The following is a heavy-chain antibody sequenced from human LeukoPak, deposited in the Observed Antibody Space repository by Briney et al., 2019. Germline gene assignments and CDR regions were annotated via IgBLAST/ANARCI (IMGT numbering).Heavy chain of an antibody. D-gene: IGHD6-6*01. J-gene: IGHJ6*02. CDR2: ISGSGGST. Sequence: GGSLRLSCAASGFTFSSYAMSWVRQAPGKGLEWVSAISGSGGSTYYADSGKGRFTISRDNSKNTVYLQMNSLRAEDTAVYYCAKTSSLYYYYGMDVWGQGTTVTVSS. CDR1: GFTFSSYA. V-gene: IGHV3-23*01. CDR3: AKTSSLYYYYGMDV.